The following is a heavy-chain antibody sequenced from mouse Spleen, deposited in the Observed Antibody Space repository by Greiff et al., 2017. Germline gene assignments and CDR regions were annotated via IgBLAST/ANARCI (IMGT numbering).Heavy chain of an antibody. D-gene: IGHD1-2*01. Sequence: EVKLQESGAELVKPGASVKLSCTASGFNIKDTYMHWVKQRPEQGLEWIGRIDPANGNTKYDPKFQGKATITADTSSNTAYLQLSSLTSEDTAVYYCARYLFTTAAAMDYWGQGTSVTVSS. V-gene: IGHV14-3*02. CDR3: ARYLFTTAAAMDY. J-gene: IGHJ4*01. CDR1: GFNIKDTY. CDR2: IDPANGNT.